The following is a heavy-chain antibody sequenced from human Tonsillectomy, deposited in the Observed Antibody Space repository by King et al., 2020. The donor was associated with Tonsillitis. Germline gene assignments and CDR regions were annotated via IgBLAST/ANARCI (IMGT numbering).Heavy chain of an antibody. CDR3: AREGGELRTNYYYGMDV. CDR2: ISYDGSNK. J-gene: IGHJ6*02. Sequence: VQLVESGGGVVQPGRSLRLSCAASGFTFSSYAMHWVRQAPGKGLEWVAVISYDGSNKYYADSVKGRFTISRDNSKNTLYLQMNSLRAEDTAVYYCAREGGELRTNYYYGMDVWGQGTTVTVSS. V-gene: IGHV3-30-3*01. CDR1: GFTFSSYA. D-gene: IGHD1-26*01.